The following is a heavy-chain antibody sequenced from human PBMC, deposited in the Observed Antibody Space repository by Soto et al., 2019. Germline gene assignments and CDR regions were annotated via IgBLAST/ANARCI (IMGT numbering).Heavy chain of an antibody. Sequence: QVQLVQSGAEVKKPGSSVKVSCKASGGTFSSYAISWVRQAPGQGLEWMGGIIPIFGTANYAQKFQGRVTMTADESTSTAYMELSSLRSEDTAVYYCATSPYCSSTSCYTDYYGMDVWGQGTTVTVSS. CDR2: IIPIFGTA. CDR1: GGTFSSYA. D-gene: IGHD2-2*02. CDR3: ATSPYCSSTSCYTDYYGMDV. V-gene: IGHV1-69*01. J-gene: IGHJ6*02.